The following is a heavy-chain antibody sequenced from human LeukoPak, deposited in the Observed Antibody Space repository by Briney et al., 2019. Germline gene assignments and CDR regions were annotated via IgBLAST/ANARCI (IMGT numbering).Heavy chain of an antibody. V-gene: IGHV3-64*01. CDR2: ISSNGGST. J-gene: IGHJ6*02. CDR3: ARDGSLYSSSWYVYYGMDV. Sequence: PGGSLRLSCAASGFTFSSYAMHWVRQAPGKGLEYVSAISSNGGSTYYANSVKGRFTISRDNSKNTLYLQMGSLRAEDMAVYYCARDGSLYSSSWYVYYGMDVWGQGTTVTVSS. D-gene: IGHD6-13*01. CDR1: GFTFSSYA.